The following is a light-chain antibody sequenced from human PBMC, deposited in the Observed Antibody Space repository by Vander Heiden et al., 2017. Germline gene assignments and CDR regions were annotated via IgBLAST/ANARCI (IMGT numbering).Light chain of an antibody. V-gene: IGKV1-33*01. CDR3: QQDDNRLFT. Sequence: DIQMTQSPSSLSASVGDRVTITCQASQDISNYLNWYQQKPGKAPKLLIYDASNLETGVPSRFSGSGSGTDFTFTISSLQPEDLATYYCQQDDNRLFTFGHPTKVDIK. J-gene: IGKJ3*01. CDR1: QDISNY. CDR2: DAS.